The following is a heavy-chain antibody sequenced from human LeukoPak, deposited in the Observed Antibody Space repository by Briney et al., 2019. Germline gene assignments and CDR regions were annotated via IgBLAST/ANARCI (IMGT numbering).Heavy chain of an antibody. CDR3: ARGPYSYGFPHPYNYYGMDV. CDR2: MNPNSGNT. J-gene: IGHJ6*02. D-gene: IGHD5-18*01. Sequence: ASVKVSCKASGYTFTSYDINWVRQATGQGLEWMGWMNPNSGNTGYAQKFQGRVTMTRNTSISTAYMELSSLRSEDTAVYYCARGPYSYGFPHPYNYYGMDVWGQGTTVTVSS. V-gene: IGHV1-8*01. CDR1: GYTFTSYD.